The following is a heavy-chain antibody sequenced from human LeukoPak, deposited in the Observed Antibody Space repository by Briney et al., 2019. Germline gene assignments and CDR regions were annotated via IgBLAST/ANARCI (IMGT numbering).Heavy chain of an antibody. CDR1: GGSISSYY. Sequence: PSETLSLTCTVSGGSISSYYWSWIRQPAGKGLEWIGRIYTSGSTNYNPYLKSRVTMSVDTSKNQFSLKLSSVTAADTAVYYCARDRLGGSGSYNWFDPWGQGTLVTVSS. D-gene: IGHD3-10*01. J-gene: IGHJ5*02. V-gene: IGHV4-4*07. CDR2: IYTSGST. CDR3: ARDRLGGSGSYNWFDP.